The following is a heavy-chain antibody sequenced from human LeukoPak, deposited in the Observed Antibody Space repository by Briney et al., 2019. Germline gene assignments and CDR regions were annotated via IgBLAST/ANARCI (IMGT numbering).Heavy chain of an antibody. V-gene: IGHV3-7*01. D-gene: IGHD2-2*01. CDR1: GFTFSSYW. J-gene: IGHJ5*02. Sequence: PGGSLRLSCAASGFTFSSYWMSWVRQAPGKGLEWVANIKQHGSEKYYVDTAKGRHTISGDNAKNSLYLQMNSLRAEDTAVYYCARLPGCSSTSCSAWFDPWGQGTLVTVSS. CDR2: IKQHGSEK. CDR3: ARLPGCSSTSCSAWFDP.